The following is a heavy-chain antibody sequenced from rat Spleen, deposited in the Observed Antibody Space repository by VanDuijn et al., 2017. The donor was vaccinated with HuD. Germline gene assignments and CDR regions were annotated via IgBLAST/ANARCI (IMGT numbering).Heavy chain of an antibody. Sequence: EVQLVESGGGLVQPGRSLKLSCVTSGFTFNYYWMTWIRQAPGKGLEWIASITNTGGSTYYPDSVKGRFTISRDTAQNNLYLQMDSLRSEDTATYYCARHRNYGGIPFDYWGQGVMVTVSS. J-gene: IGHJ2*01. D-gene: IGHD1-11*01. CDR1: GFTFNYYW. CDR2: ITNTGGST. V-gene: IGHV5-31*01. CDR3: ARHRNYGGIPFDY.